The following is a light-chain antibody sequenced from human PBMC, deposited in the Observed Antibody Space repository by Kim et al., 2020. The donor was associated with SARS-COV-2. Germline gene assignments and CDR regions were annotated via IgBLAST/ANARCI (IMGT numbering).Light chain of an antibody. CDR2: GAS. CDR3: QQYGSSPPWT. CDR1: QSVSSSY. J-gene: IGKJ1*01. Sequence: SPGERATLSCRASQSVSSSYLAWYQQKPGQAPRRLIYGASSRATGIPDRFSGSGSGTDFTLTISRLEPEDFAVYYCQQYGSSPPWTFGQGTKVDIK. V-gene: IGKV3-20*01.